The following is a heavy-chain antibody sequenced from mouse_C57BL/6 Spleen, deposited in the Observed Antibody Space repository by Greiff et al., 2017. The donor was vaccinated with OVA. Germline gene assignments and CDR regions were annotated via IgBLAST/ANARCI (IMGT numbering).Heavy chain of an antibody. V-gene: IGHV3-1*01. Sequence: EVKLMESGPGMVKPSQSLSLTCTVTGYSITSGYDWHWIRHFPGNTLEWMGYISYSGSTNYNPSLKSRISITHDTSKNHFFLKLNSVTTEDTATYYCATSPYYYAMDYWGQGTSVTVSS. CDR2: ISYSGST. CDR3: ATSPYYYAMDY. CDR1: GYSITSGYD. J-gene: IGHJ4*01.